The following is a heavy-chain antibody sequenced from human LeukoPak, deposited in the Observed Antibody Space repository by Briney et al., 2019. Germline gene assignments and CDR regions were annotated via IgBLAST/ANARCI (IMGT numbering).Heavy chain of an antibody. CDR2: VYRSGNT. J-gene: IGHJ2*01. Sequence: SEALSLTCTLSGGSISQYYWSWIRQPPGKGPEWIGYVYRSGNTNYNPSLKSRVTISVDTSKNHFSLNLTSVTAADTAVYYCARVKDFAYSFFDLWGRGTLVTVSS. CDR3: ARVKDFAYSFFDL. V-gene: IGHV4-59*01. CDR1: GGSISQYY.